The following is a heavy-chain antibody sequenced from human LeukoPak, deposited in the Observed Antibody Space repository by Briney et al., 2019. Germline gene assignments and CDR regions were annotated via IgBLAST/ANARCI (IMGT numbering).Heavy chain of an antibody. CDR2: INHSGST. D-gene: IGHD3-10*01. J-gene: IGHJ6*04. V-gene: IGHV4-34*01. CDR3: ARGSRSTYYYGSGSTQGYYYGMDV. CDR1: GGSFSGYY. Sequence: PSETLSLTCAVYGGSFSGYYWSWIRQPPGKGLEWSGEINHSGSTNYNPSLKSGVTISVDTSKNQFSLKLSSVTAADTAVYYCARGSRSTYYYGSGSTQGYYYGMDVWGKGTTVTVSS.